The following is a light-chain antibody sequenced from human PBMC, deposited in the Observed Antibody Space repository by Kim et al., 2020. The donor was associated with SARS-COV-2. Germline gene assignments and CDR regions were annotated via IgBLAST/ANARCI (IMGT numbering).Light chain of an antibody. CDR2: KVS. CDR1: QSRLLSDGNTY. Sequence: PASSSCTSSQSRLLSDGNTYLSWLHQRPGQPPRLLIYKVSIRFSGVPDRFSGSGAGTYFTLRISRVEAEDVGVYYCMQATQFPWTFGQGTKGDIK. V-gene: IGKV2-24*01. CDR3: MQATQFPWT. J-gene: IGKJ1*01.